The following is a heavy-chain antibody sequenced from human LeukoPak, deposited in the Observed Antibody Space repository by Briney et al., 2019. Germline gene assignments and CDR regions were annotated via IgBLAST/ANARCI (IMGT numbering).Heavy chain of an antibody. J-gene: IGHJ4*02. CDR1: GFTFSSYT. CDR2: ISTSSTYI. Sequence: GGSLRLSCAASGFTFSSYTMHWVRQAPGKGLEWVSSISTSSTYIYYADSVKGRFTISRDNTKNSLFLQMNSLRAEDTAVYYCATGYSSGWHADFDYWGQETLVTVSS. V-gene: IGHV3-21*01. CDR3: ATGYSSGWHADFDY. D-gene: IGHD6-19*01.